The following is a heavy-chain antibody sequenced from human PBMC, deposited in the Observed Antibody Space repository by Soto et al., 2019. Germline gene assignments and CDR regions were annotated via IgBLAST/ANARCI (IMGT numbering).Heavy chain of an antibody. CDR3: ARSRYCSSTSCYTFTTHYYYFGMDV. CDR2: ISSSSSYI. J-gene: IGHJ6*02. Sequence: GGSLRLSCAASGFTFSTYSMNWVRQAPGKGLEWVSSISSSSSYIYNADSVKGRFTISRDNAKNSLYLQMNSLRAEDTAVYYCARSRYCSSTSCYTFTTHYYYFGMDVWGQGTTVTVS. CDR1: GFTFSTYS. V-gene: IGHV3-21*01. D-gene: IGHD2-2*02.